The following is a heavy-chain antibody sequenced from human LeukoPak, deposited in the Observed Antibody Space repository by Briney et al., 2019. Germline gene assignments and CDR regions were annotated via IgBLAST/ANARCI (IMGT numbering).Heavy chain of an antibody. V-gene: IGHV3-23*01. Sequence: GGSLRLSCAASGFTFSSYAMSWVRQAPGKGLEWVSTITTSDGNIYYADSVKGRFTVSRDNSKNTLFLQMNSLRAEDTAVYYCAKDGGLWVSAHWGDSWGRGTLVTVSS. D-gene: IGHD7-27*01. J-gene: IGHJ4*02. CDR1: GFTFSSYA. CDR2: ITTSDGNI. CDR3: AKDGGLWVSAHWGDS.